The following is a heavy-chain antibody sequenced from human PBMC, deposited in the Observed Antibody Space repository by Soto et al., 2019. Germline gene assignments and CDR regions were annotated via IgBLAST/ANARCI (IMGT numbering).Heavy chain of an antibody. CDR1: GFPVSNNY. Sequence: PRGSLTLAFSVSGFPVSNNYMSWVRPAPGKGLEGVSVIYSGGYTAYGDSVKGRFTISRDNSKNTLYLQMNSLRADDTAVYYCATQAYFDHWGQGALVTVSS. CDR3: ATQAYFDH. V-gene: IGHV3-53*01. CDR2: IYSGGYT. J-gene: IGHJ4*02.